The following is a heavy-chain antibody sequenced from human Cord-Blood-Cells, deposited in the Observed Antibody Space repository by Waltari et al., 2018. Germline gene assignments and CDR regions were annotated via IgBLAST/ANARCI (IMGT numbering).Heavy chain of an antibody. Sequence: QVQLVESGGGVVQPGRSLRLSCAASGFTFSSYGMHWVRPATGKGLEWVAVISYDGSNKYYADSVKGRFTISRDNSKNTLYLQMNSLRAEDTAVYYCAKKLDGSGSYYNYYYYGMDVWGQGTTVTVSS. V-gene: IGHV3-30*18. CDR3: AKKLDGSGSYYNYYYYGMDV. CDR1: GFTFSSYG. D-gene: IGHD3-10*01. CDR2: ISYDGSNK. J-gene: IGHJ6*02.